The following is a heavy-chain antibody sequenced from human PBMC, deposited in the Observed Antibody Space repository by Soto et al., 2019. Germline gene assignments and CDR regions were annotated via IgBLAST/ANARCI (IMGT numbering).Heavy chain of an antibody. D-gene: IGHD3-10*01. CDR1: GGSFSGYY. Sequence: SETLSLTCAVYGGSFSGYYWSWIRQPPGKGLEWIGEINHSGSTNYNPSLKSRVTISVDTSKNPFSLKLSFVTAADTVFYNCAGSVRYYYSYRDVWGKGTTVTVSS. CDR2: INHSGST. J-gene: IGHJ6*03. V-gene: IGHV4-34*01. CDR3: AGSVRYYYSYRDV.